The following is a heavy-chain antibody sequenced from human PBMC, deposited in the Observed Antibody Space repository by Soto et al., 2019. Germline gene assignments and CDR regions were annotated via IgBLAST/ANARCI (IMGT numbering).Heavy chain of an antibody. CDR1: GFTFDNYA. CDR2: ISWNSGTK. CDR3: AKDTRPSLYTSSWFDH. D-gene: IGHD6-13*01. V-gene: IGHV3-9*01. J-gene: IGHJ5*02. Sequence: EVQLVESGGDVVQSGRSLRLSCVVSGFTFDNYAMHWVRHAPGKGLEWVSGISWNSGTKEYADSVKGRFTISRDNAKNSLPLQMSNLGAEDSAFYYCAKDTRPSLYTSSWFDHWGQGALVTVSS.